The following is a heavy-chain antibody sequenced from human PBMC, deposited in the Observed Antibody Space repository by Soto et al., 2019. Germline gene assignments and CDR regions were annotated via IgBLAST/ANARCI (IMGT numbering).Heavy chain of an antibody. V-gene: IGHV4-61*01. J-gene: IGHJ6*02. CDR3: ARDYSSSSNSYYYYGMDV. CDR2: IYYSGST. CDR1: GGSVSSGSYF. Sequence: QVQLQESGPGLVKPSETLSLTCTVSGGSVSSGSYFWSWIRQPPGKGLEWIGYIYYSGSTNYNPSLKSRVTISVDTSKNPFSLKLSSVTAADTAVYYCARDYSSSSNSYYYYGMDVWGQGTTVTVSS. D-gene: IGHD6-6*01.